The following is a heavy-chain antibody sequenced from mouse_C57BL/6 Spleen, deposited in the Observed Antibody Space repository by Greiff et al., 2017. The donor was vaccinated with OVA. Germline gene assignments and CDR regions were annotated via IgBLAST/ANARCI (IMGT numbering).Heavy chain of an antibody. CDR1: GFTFSSYA. D-gene: IGHD2-5*01. CDR3: ARDAYYSKGAMDY. Sequence: EVQGVESGGGLVKPGGSLKLSCAASGFTFSSYAMSWVRQTPEKRLEWVATISDGGSYTYYPDNVKGRFTISRDNAKNNLYLQMSHLKSEDTAMYYCARDAYYSKGAMDYWGQGTSVTVSS. J-gene: IGHJ4*01. CDR2: ISDGGSYT. V-gene: IGHV5-4*01.